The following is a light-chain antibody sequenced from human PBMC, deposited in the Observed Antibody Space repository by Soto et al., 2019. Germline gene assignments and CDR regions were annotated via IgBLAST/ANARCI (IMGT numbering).Light chain of an antibody. J-gene: IGKJ5*01. Sequence: DIQMTHSPSSLSASVGDRVTLTCRASQSISNYLNWYQQKAGMAPKLLIYAATTLQRGVPSRFSGSGSGTDFTLTITSLQPEDFAIYLCQQSYNIPHTFGQGTRLEIK. CDR3: QQSYNIPHT. CDR2: AAT. V-gene: IGKV1-39*01. CDR1: QSISNY.